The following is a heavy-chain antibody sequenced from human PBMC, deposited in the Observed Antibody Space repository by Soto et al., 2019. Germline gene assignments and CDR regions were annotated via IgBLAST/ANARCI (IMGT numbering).Heavy chain of an antibody. CDR3: ARINSVRGVYSFDY. V-gene: IGHV2-70*01. Sequence: ESGPTLVNPTQTLTLTCTFSGFSLSTSGMCLSWIRQPPGKALEGLALIDWDDDKYYSTSLKTRLTISKDTSKNQVVLTMTNMDPVDTATYYCARINSVRGVYSFDYWGEGTLVTVSS. D-gene: IGHD3-10*01. CDR1: GFSLSTSGMC. CDR2: IDWDDDK. J-gene: IGHJ4*02.